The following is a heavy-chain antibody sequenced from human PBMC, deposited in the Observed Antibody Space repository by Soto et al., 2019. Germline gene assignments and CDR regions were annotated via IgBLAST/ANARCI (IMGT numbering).Heavy chain of an antibody. CDR3: ARGCRGDDVDWFEN. J-gene: IGHJ5*02. CDR2: INAGNGNT. Sequence: ASVKVSCKASGYTFTSYAMHWVRQAPGQRLEWMGWINAGNGNTKYSQKFQGRVTITRHTSESTAYMELSSLRSEHTAEYYCARGCRGDDVDWFENWGQGTLVTVST. V-gene: IGHV1-3*01. CDR1: GYTFTSYA. D-gene: IGHD2-21*01.